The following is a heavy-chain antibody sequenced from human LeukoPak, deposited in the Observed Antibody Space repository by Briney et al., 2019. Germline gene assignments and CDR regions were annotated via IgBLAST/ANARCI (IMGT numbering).Heavy chain of an antibody. CDR2: IYTSRST. CDR3: ARNSCPSGSCYDNRGYFDY. V-gene: IGHV4-61*02. D-gene: IGHD2-15*01. CDR1: GGSIISRTYY. J-gene: IGHJ4*02. Sequence: KSSETLSLTSTVSGGSIISRTYYWSWIRQPAGEGLGWIVRIYTSRSTNYNPSLKSGITISVDTSKTQFSLKLSSVTAADTAVYYCARNSCPSGSCYDNRGYFDYWGQGTLVTVSS.